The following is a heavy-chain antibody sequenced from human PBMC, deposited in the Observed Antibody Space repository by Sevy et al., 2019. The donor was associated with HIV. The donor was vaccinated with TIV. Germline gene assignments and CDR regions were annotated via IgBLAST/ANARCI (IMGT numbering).Heavy chain of an antibody. Sequence: GGYLRLSCAASGFTFTLYAIHWVRQAPGKGLEWVALISYSGTNKYYADSVKGRFTISRDDSKNTAYLQMSNLRTDDTAVYYCARVAVEYCTDDCYHRFDYWGQGTQVTVSS. V-gene: IGHV3-30-3*01. CDR2: ISYSGTNK. CDR1: GFTFTLYA. CDR3: ARVAVEYCTDDCYHRFDY. J-gene: IGHJ4*02. D-gene: IGHD2-21*02.